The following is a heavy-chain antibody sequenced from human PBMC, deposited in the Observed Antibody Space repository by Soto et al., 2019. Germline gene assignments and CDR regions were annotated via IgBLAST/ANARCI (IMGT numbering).Heavy chain of an antibody. CDR2: ISAYNGNT. CDR3: ARDPAYGDLEEPSFFDY. V-gene: IGHV1-18*01. D-gene: IGHD4-17*01. J-gene: IGHJ4*02. CDR1: GYTFTSYG. Sequence: ASVKVSCKASGYTFTSYGISWVRQAPGQGLEWMGWISAYNGNTNYAQKLQGRVTMTTDTSTSTAYMELRSLRSDDTAVYYCARDPAYGDLEEPSFFDYWGQGTLVTVSS.